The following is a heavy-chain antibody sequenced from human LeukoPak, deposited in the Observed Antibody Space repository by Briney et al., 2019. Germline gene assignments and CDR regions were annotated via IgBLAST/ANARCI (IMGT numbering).Heavy chain of an antibody. D-gene: IGHD5-18*01. V-gene: IGHV3-74*01. J-gene: IGHJ5*02. CDR3: ARGYGYTYGGGWFDT. CDR2: INTDGSRT. CDR1: GFTFSNHW. Sequence: GGSLRLSCAASGFTFSNHWMHWVRQAPGKGLVWVSRINTDGSRTSYADSVKGRFTISRDNARNTLYLQVNSLRAEDTAVNYCARGYGYTYGGGWFDTWGQGTLVTVSS.